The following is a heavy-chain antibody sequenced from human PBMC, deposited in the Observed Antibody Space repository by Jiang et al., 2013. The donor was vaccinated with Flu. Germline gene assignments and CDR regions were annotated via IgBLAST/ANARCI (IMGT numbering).Heavy chain of an antibody. V-gene: IGHV3-30*18. Sequence: ESGGGVVQPGRSLRVSCAASGFTFNNYGMHWVRQAPGKGLEWVAVTSYDGSNTHYADSVKGRFTISRDNSKNTLYLQMNSLAAEDTAVYFCAKNFFPRVPAATLGYFDDWGQGTLVTVSS. J-gene: IGHJ4*02. CDR2: TSYDGSNT. CDR3: AKNFFPRVPAATLGYFDD. CDR1: GFTFNNYG. D-gene: IGHD2-15*01.